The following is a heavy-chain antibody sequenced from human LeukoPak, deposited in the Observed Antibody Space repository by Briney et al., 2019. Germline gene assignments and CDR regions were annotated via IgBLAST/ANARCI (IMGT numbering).Heavy chain of an antibody. CDR3: AKDGDYYGSGTHGDY. CDR2: INSDGSGT. J-gene: IGHJ4*02. CDR1: GFTFSSYW. D-gene: IGHD3-10*01. Sequence: GGSLRLSCAASGFTFSSYWMHWVRQAPGKGLVWVSRINSDGSGTSYADSVKGRFTISRDNAKNTLYLQMNSLRAEDTAVYYCAKDGDYYGSGTHGDYWGQGTLVTVSS. V-gene: IGHV3-74*01.